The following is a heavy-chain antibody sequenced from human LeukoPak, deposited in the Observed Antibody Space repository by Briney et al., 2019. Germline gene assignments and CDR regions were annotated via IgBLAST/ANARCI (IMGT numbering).Heavy chain of an antibody. CDR2: IYPSGTP. CDR3: VQNIPGAIEH. V-gene: IGHV4-39*01. D-gene: IGHD1-7*01. CDR1: GGSISSSNYY. J-gene: IGHJ1*01. Sequence: SETLSLTCTVSGGSISSSNYYWGWIRQPPGKGLECIGNIYPSGTPYYNPSLKSRVTISIDTSTSQFSLRLSSVTAADTAVYYCVQNIPGAIEHWGQGTLVTVSS.